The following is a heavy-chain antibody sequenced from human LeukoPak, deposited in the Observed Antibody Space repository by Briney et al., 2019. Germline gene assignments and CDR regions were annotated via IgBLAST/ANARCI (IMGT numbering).Heavy chain of an antibody. Sequence: PGGSLRLSCAASGFTFSSYAMSWVRQAPGKGLEWVSAISGSGGSTYYADSVKGRFTISRDNSKNTLYLQMNSLRAEDTAVYYCAKDTYYDFWSGYLAPRGQGTLVTVSS. D-gene: IGHD3-3*01. CDR1: GFTFSSYA. V-gene: IGHV3-23*01. CDR3: AKDTYYDFWSGYLAP. J-gene: IGHJ5*02. CDR2: ISGSGGST.